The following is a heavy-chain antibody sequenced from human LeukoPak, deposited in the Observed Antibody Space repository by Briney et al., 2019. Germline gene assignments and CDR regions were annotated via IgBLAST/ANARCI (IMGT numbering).Heavy chain of an antibody. D-gene: IGHD6-13*01. CDR3: ARYRAGTNRRLFDY. J-gene: IGHJ4*02. CDR2: ISRGGSAI. Sequence: GGSLRLSCAASGFIFSDYYMSWIRQAPGKGLEWVSYISRGGSAINYADSVKGRFTISRDNAKNSLYLQMNSLRAEDTAVYYCARYRAGTNRRLFDYWGQGTLVTVSS. CDR1: GFIFSDYY. V-gene: IGHV3-11*04.